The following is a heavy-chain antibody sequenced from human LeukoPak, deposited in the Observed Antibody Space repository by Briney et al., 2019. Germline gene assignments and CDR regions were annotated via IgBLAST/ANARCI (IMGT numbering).Heavy chain of an antibody. D-gene: IGHD2-2*01. CDR1: GFTFSSSA. V-gene: IGHV1-58*02. CDR3: AAVFFSSTVPYFDH. Sequence: TSVKVYCKASGFTFSSSAIQWVRQVRGQRLEWIGWIVVDSGNTNYAQKFQDRVTITKDMSTMTAYMALSSLRSEDTALYYCAAVFFSSTVPYFDHWAQGTLVTVSS. J-gene: IGHJ4*02. CDR2: IVVDSGNT.